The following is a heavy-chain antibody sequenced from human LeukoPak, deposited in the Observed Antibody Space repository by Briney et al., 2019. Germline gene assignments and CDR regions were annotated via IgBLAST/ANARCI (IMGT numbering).Heavy chain of an antibody. D-gene: IGHD3-10*01. CDR3: ARDFRGLSWYFDY. V-gene: IGHV3-48*01. CDR1: GFTFSNYN. Sequence: GGSLRLSCAASGFTFSNYNMNWARQAPGKGLEWLSYISGSSSTIYYADSVKGRFTISRDNAKNSLYLQMNSLRAEDTAVYYCARDFRGLSWYFDYWGQGALATVSS. CDR2: ISGSSSTI. J-gene: IGHJ4*02.